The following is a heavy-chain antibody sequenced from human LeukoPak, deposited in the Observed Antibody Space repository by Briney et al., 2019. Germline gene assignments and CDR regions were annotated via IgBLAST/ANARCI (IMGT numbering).Heavy chain of an antibody. CDR3: AKEPSGDYGGHLDY. Sequence: GGSLRLSCAASGFTFSSYAMSWVRQAPGKGLEWVSAISGSGGSTYYADSVKGWFTNSRDNSKNTLYLQMNSLRAEDTAVYFCAKEPSGDYGGHLDYWGQGTLVTVSS. J-gene: IGHJ4*02. D-gene: IGHD4-23*01. V-gene: IGHV3-23*01. CDR2: ISGSGGST. CDR1: GFTFSSYA.